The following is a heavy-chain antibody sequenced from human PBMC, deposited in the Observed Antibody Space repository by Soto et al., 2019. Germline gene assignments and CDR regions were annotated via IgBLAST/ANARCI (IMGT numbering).Heavy chain of an antibody. CDR1: GFTFSSYA. J-gene: IGHJ6*03. V-gene: IGHV3-23*01. Sequence: EVQLLESGGGLVQPGGSLRLSCAASGFTFSSYAMSWVRQAPGKGLEWVSAISGSGGSTYYADSVKGRFTISRDNSKNTLYLQMNSLRAEDTAVYYCAKDEGGYSYGYPGYYYYMDVCGKGTTVTVSS. CDR3: AKDEGGYSYGYPGYYYYMDV. D-gene: IGHD5-18*01. CDR2: ISGSGGST.